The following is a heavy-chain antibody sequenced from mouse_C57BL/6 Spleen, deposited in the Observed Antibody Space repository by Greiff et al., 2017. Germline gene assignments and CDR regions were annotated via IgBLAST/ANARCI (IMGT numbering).Heavy chain of an antibody. CDR3: ARDTTVVEDAMDY. CDR1: GYTFTSYW. CDR2: INPSSGYT. Sequence: VQLQQSGAELAKPGASVSLSCKASGYTFTSYWMHWVKQRPGQGLEWIGYINPSSGYTKYNQKFKDKATLTADKSSSTAYMQLSSLTYEDSAVYYCARDTTVVEDAMDYWGQGTSVTVSS. D-gene: IGHD1-1*01. J-gene: IGHJ4*01. V-gene: IGHV1-7*01.